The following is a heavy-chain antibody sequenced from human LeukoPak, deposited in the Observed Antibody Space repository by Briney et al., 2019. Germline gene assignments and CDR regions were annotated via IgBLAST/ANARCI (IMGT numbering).Heavy chain of an antibody. V-gene: IGHV1-69*05. CDR3: ARADRGLRTRGAIDY. CDR2: IIPIFGTA. Sequence: ASVKVSCKASGGTFSSYAISWVRQAPGQGLEWMGGIIPIFGTANYAQKFQGRVTIITDESTSTAYMELSSLRSEDTAVYYCARADRGLRTRGAIDYWGQGTLVTVSS. CDR1: GGTFSSYA. D-gene: IGHD1-1*01. J-gene: IGHJ4*02.